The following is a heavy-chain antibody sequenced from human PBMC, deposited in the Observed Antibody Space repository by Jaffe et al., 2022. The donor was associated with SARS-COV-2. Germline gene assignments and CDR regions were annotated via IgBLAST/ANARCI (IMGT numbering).Heavy chain of an antibody. Sequence: QITLRESGPTLVKATQTLTLTCTFSGFSLSTSGVGVAWIRQPPGKALEWLALIYWDDDKRYSPSLKRRLTVTKDTSKNQVVLTMTNMDPVDTATYYCAHTGSVPVGMVGAFDIWGQGTMVTVSS. J-gene: IGHJ3*02. CDR3: AHTGSVPVGMVGAFDI. CDR1: GFSLSTSGVG. D-gene: IGHD2-2*01. V-gene: IGHV2-5*02. CDR2: IYWDDDK.